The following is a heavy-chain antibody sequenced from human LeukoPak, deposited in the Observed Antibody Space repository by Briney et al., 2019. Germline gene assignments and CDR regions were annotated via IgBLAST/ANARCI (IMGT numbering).Heavy chain of an antibody. CDR3: ANEEYRRVYGSGSYSIGY. D-gene: IGHD3-10*01. CDR2: ISVRGGST. CDR1: GFTFDDYA. Sequence: PGRSLRLSCAASGFTFDDYAMHWVRQAPGKGLEWVSGISVRGGSTFYADSVKGRFTISRDNSKNTLYLQMNSLRAEDTAVYYCANEEYRRVYGSGSYSIGYWGQGTLVTVSS. V-gene: IGHV3-23*01. J-gene: IGHJ4*02.